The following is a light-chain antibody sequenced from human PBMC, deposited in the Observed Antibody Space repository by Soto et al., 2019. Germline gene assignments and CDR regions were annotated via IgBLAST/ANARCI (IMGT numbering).Light chain of an antibody. CDR1: QSVTSN. Sequence: EIVMTQSPATLSVSPGDRATLSCRASQSVTSNLAWYQQKPGQAPRLLIYGASTRATGIPARSSGSGSGTDFTLTISSLEPEDFAVYYCQLRSNWTPITFGQGTRLEI. CDR2: GAS. V-gene: IGKV3-11*01. J-gene: IGKJ5*01. CDR3: QLRSNWTPIT.